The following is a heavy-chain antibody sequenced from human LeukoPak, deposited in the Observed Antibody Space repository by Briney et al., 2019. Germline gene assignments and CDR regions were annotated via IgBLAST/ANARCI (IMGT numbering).Heavy chain of an antibody. D-gene: IGHD5-12*01. V-gene: IGHV4-39*07. CDR1: GGSISSGGYY. J-gene: IGHJ4*02. CDR2: IYYSGST. CDR3: ARDSGYSGYVDFDY. Sequence: SETLSLTCTVSGGSISSGGYYWSWIRQPPGKGLEWIGSIYYSGSTYYNPSLKSRVTISVDTSKNQFSLKLSSVTAADTAVYYCARDSGYSGYVDFDYWGQGTLVTVSS.